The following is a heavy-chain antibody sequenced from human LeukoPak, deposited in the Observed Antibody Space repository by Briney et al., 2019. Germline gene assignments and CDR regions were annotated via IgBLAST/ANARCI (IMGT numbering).Heavy chain of an antibody. Sequence: ASVKVSCKASGGTFSSYAISWVRQAPGQGLEWMGGIIPIFGTANYAQKFQGRVTITTDESASTAYMELSSLRSEDTAVYYCASHSEPHVLRYYWSMDVWGKGTTVTVSS. J-gene: IGHJ6*03. CDR2: IIPIFGTA. CDR1: GGTFSSYA. CDR3: ASHSEPHVLRYYWSMDV. D-gene: IGHD3-9*01. V-gene: IGHV1-69*05.